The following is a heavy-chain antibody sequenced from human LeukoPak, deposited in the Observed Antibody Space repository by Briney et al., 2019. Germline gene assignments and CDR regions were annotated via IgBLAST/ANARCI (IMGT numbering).Heavy chain of an antibody. Sequence: SETLSLTCTVSGGSISSSSYYWGWIRQPPGKGLEWIGSIYYSGSTYYNPSLKSRVTISVDTSKNQFSLKLSSVTAADTAVYYCARRFGELYYFDYWGQGTLVTVSS. CDR1: GGSISSSSYY. V-gene: IGHV4-39*07. J-gene: IGHJ4*02. CDR2: IYYSGST. D-gene: IGHD3-10*01. CDR3: ARRFGELYYFDY.